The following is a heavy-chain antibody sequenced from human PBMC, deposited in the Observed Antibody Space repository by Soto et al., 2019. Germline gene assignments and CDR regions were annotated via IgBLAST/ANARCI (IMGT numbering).Heavy chain of an antibody. J-gene: IGHJ6*02. Sequence: PSETLSLTCTVSGGSISSYYWSWIRQPPGKGLEWIGYIYYSGSTNYNPSLKSRVTISVDTSKNQFSLKLSSVTAADTAVYYCARDPGYYDSSGYYNYYYYGMDVWGQGTTVTVSS. CDR1: GGSISSYY. D-gene: IGHD3-22*01. V-gene: IGHV4-59*01. CDR3: ARDPGYYDSSGYYNYYYYGMDV. CDR2: IYYSGST.